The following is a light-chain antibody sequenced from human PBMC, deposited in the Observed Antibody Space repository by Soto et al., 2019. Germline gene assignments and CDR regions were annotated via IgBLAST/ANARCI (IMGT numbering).Light chain of an antibody. Sequence: QSALTQPASVSGSPGQSIPISCTGTRSDVGGCNYVSWYQQHPGKAPKLMIYEVSTRPSGVSNRFSGSKSGNTASLTISGLHAEDEADYYCSSYTSSSTYVFGTGTKLTVL. CDR2: EVS. CDR1: RSDVGGCNY. J-gene: IGLJ1*01. CDR3: SSYTSSSTYV. V-gene: IGLV2-14*01.